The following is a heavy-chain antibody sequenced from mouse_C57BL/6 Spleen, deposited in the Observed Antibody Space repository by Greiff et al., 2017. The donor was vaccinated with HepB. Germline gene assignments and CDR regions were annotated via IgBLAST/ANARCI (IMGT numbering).Heavy chain of an antibody. Sequence: VQLKQSGTVLARPGASVKMSCKTSGYTFTSYWMHWVKQRPGQGLEWIGAIYPGNSDTSYNQKFKGKAKLTAVTSASTAYMELSSLTNEDSAVYYCTRPETAQATWFAYWGQGTLVTVSA. D-gene: IGHD3-2*02. V-gene: IGHV1-5*01. CDR3: TRPETAQATWFAY. CDR1: GYTFTSYW. J-gene: IGHJ3*01. CDR2: IYPGNSDT.